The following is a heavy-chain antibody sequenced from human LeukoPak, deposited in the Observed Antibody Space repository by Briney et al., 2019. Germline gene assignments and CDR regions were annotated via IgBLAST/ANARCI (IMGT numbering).Heavy chain of an antibody. J-gene: IGHJ4*02. Sequence: ASVKVSCKASGYTFTSYYMHWVRQAPGQGLEWMGGINPNSGGTNYAQKFQGRVTIPRDTSISTAYLELSRLRSEHTAVYYCARVFGSYRRCDYWGEGPLVTVSS. D-gene: IGHD1-26*01. V-gene: IGHV1-2*02. CDR1: GYTFTSYY. CDR2: INPNSGGT. CDR3: ARVFGSYRRCDY.